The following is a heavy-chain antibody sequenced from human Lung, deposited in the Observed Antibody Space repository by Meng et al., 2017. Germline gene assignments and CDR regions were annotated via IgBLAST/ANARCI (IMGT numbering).Heavy chain of an antibody. CDR3: ARGTPGRSYSDY. J-gene: IGHJ4*02. D-gene: IGHD3-10*01. Sequence: QVQPVQSGPEVKKPGASVKVSCKASDYTFTGYGVSWVRQAPGQGLEWMAWLGAHDGDTSHEPKFQGRVTVSADRPTATAYMELRSLRSDDTAVYYCARGTPGRSYSDYWGQGTLVTVSS. V-gene: IGHV1-18*01. CDR1: DYTFTGYG. CDR2: LGAHDGDT.